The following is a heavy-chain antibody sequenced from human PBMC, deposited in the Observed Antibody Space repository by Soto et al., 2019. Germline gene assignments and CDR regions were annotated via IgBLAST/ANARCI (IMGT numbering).Heavy chain of an antibody. CDR2: IWYDGSNK. Sequence: QVQLVESGGGVVQPGRSLRLSCAASGFTFSSYGMLWVRQAPGKGLEWVAVIWYDGSNKYYADSVKGRFTISRDNSKNTLYLQMNSLRAEDTAVYYCAREAYDILTGYYNVIRYYFDYWGQGTLVTVSS. CDR3: AREAYDILTGYYNVIRYYFDY. V-gene: IGHV3-33*01. CDR1: GFTFSSYG. J-gene: IGHJ4*02. D-gene: IGHD3-9*01.